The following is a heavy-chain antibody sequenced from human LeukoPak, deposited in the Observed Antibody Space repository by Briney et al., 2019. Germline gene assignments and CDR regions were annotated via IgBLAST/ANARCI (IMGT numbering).Heavy chain of an antibody. CDR2: IYSGDSDI. V-gene: IGHV5-51*01. Sequence: GESLKISCKGSGYSFTTYWIGWVRPMPGKGLEWMGIIYSGDSDIRYSPSFQGQVTFSANKSISTAYLQWSSLRASDTAIYYCARLSITTSLRLYYFDYWGQGTLVTVPS. J-gene: IGHJ4*02. CDR3: ARLSITTSLRLYYFDY. D-gene: IGHD2/OR15-2a*01. CDR1: GYSFTTYW.